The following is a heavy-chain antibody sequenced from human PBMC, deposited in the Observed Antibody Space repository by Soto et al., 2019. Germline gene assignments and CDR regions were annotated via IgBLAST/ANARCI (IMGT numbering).Heavy chain of an antibody. CDR1: GFTVSNNY. J-gene: IGHJ4*02. CDR2: FYSGGST. V-gene: IGHV3-53*01. Sequence: PGGSLRLSCAASGFTVSNNYMSWVRQAPGKGLEWVSVFYSGGSTYYADSVKGRFTISRDNSKDTLYPQMNSLRAEDTAVYYCARDRDSSGWYEAFDYWGQGTLVTVSS. D-gene: IGHD6-19*01. CDR3: ARDRDSSGWYEAFDY.